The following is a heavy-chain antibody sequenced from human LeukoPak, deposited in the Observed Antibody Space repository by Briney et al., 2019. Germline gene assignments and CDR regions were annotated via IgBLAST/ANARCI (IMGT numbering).Heavy chain of an antibody. CDR3: AREWQGGIAAAGTRIEGDY. J-gene: IGHJ4*02. Sequence: GGSLRLSCAASGFTFSSYAMNWVRQAPGKGLEWVANIKQDGSEKNYVDSVNGRFTISRDNAENSLFLQMNSLRVEDTAVYYCAREWQGGIAAAGTRIEGDYWGQGTLVAVSS. CDR2: IKQDGSEK. CDR1: GFTFSSYA. V-gene: IGHV3-7*01. D-gene: IGHD6-13*01.